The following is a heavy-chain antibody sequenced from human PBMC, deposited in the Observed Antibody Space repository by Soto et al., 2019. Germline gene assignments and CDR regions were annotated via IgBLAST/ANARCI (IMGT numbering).Heavy chain of an antibody. V-gene: IGHV3-74*01. D-gene: IGHD2-21*01. J-gene: IGHJ4*02. CDR3: ARDGEGF. Sequence: EVQLVESGGGLVQPGGSLRLSCAASGFTFSGNWMHWVRRVPGRGLVWVSRINTDGSSTSYVDSVKGRFTISRDNAKNTLYLQMNSLRVEDTAVYYCARDGEGFWGQGTLVTVSS. CDR2: INTDGSST. CDR1: GFTFSGNW.